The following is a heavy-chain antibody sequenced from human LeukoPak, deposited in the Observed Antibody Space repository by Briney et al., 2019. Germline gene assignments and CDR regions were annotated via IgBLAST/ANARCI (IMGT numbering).Heavy chain of an antibody. CDR2: ISGSGGST. J-gene: IGHJ4*02. CDR1: GFTFSSYA. V-gene: IGHV3-23*01. Sequence: GGSLRLSGAASGFTFSSYAMSWVRQAPGKGLEWVSAISGSGGSTYYADSVKGRFTISRDNSKNTLYLQMNSLRAEDTAVYYCAKDLQLRFLEWFPPVFDYWGQGTLVAVSS. CDR3: AKDLQLRFLEWFPPVFDY. D-gene: IGHD3-3*01.